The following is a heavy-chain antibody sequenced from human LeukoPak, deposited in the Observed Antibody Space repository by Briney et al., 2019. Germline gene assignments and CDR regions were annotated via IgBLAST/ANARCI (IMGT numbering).Heavy chain of an antibody. CDR1: GFTFSDHY. D-gene: IGHD1-1*01. CDR3: ARHGTTAGAFDI. V-gene: IGHV3-72*01. J-gene: IGHJ3*02. CDR2: SRNKANRYTT. Sequence: GGSLRLSCAASGFTFSDHYMDWVRQAPGKGLEWVGRSRNKANRYTTTHGESVRGRFTISRDDSENSLYLQLNSLRAEDTAVYYCARHGTTAGAFDIWGQGTMVTVSS.